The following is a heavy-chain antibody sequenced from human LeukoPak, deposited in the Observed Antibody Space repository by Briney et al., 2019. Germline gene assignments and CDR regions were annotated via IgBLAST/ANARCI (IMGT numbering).Heavy chain of an antibody. Sequence: GGSLRLSCAASGFTFGSYAMSWVRQAPGKGLEWVAFIRYDGSNKYYADSVKGRSTISRDNSKNTLYLQMNSLRAEDTAVYYCAKEGEITFGGVIVSDAFDIWGQGTMVTVSS. CDR3: AKEGEITFGGVIVSDAFDI. D-gene: IGHD3-16*02. V-gene: IGHV3-30*02. CDR2: IRYDGSNK. CDR1: GFTFGSYA. J-gene: IGHJ3*02.